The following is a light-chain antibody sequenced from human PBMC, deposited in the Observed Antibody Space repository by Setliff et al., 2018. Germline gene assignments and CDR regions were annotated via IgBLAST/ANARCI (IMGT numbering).Light chain of an antibody. CDR2: EVT. Sequence: QSALAQPASVSGSPGQSITISCSGTIGDVGAYDFVSWYQHHPGKAPKLVIYEVTNRPSGISNRFSGSKSGNSASLIIPGLQAEDEADYYCSAYTSSSTDVFGTGTKVTVL. CDR1: IGDVGAYDF. V-gene: IGLV2-14*01. J-gene: IGLJ1*01. CDR3: SAYTSSSTDV.